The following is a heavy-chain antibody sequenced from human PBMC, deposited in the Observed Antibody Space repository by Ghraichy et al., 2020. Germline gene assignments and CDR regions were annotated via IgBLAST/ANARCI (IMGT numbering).Heavy chain of an antibody. D-gene: IGHD2-15*01. CDR1: GFTFSSYG. J-gene: IGHJ4*02. CDR2: IRYDGSNK. CDR3: AKSKLVVVAATLPAPDY. Sequence: GGSLRLSCAASGFTFSSYGMHWVRQAPGKGLEWVAFIRYDGSNKHYADSVKGRFTISRDNSKNTLYLQMDSLRAEDTAVYYCAKSKLVVVAATLPAPDYWGQGTLVTVSS. V-gene: IGHV3-30*02.